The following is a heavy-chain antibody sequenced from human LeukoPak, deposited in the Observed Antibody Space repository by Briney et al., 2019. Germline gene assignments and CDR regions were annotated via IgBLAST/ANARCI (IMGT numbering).Heavy chain of an antibody. CDR3: ARFVGATTSLDY. Sequence: PGGSLRLSCAASGFTFDDYAMSWVRQPPGKGLEWVSGIRRNGGITNYADSVKGRFTISRDNAKNSLYLQMNSLRAEDTAVYYCARFVGATTSLDYWGQGTLVTVSS. J-gene: IGHJ4*02. V-gene: IGHV3-20*04. D-gene: IGHD1-26*01. CDR1: GFTFDDYA. CDR2: IRRNGGIT.